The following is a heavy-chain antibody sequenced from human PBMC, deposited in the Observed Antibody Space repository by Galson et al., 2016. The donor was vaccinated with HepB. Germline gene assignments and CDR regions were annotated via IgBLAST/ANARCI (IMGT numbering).Heavy chain of an antibody. Sequence: SLRLSCAASGFTFNIYAMSWVRLAPGKGLEWVSAISSGGTTYYADSVKGRFTISRDNSKNTLSLQMNSLRAEDTAVYYCAIDRDSNWYEKYFQHWGRAPWSPSPQ. J-gene: IGHJ1*01. V-gene: IGHV3-23*01. D-gene: IGHD6-13*01. CDR3: AIDRDSNWYEKYFQH. CDR2: ISSGGTT. CDR1: GFTFNIYA.